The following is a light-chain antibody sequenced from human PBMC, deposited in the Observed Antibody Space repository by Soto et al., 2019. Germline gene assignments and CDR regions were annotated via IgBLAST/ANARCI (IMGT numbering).Light chain of an antibody. Sequence: DIQMTQSPSSLSASVGDRVTITCQASQDISNYLNWYQQKPGKAPKRLIYDASNLETGVPSRFSGSGAGTDFTFTISNLQPEDIVTYYCQQYANLPPFTFGQGTKV. CDR1: QDISNY. CDR3: QQYANLPPFT. V-gene: IGKV1-33*01. CDR2: DAS. J-gene: IGKJ2*01.